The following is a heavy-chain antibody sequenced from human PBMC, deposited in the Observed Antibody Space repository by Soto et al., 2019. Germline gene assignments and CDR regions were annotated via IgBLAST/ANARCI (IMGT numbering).Heavy chain of an antibody. J-gene: IGHJ4*02. D-gene: IGHD3-16*02. CDR1: GFTFSSYG. CDR2: IWYDGSNK. V-gene: IGHV3-33*01. CDR3: ARDWGELSLALFDY. Sequence: QVQLVESGGGVVQPGRSLRLSCAASGFTFSSYGMHWVRQAPGKGLEWVAVIWYDGSNKYYADSVKGRFTTSRDNSKNTLYLQMNSLRAEDTAVYYCARDWGELSLALFDYWGQGTLVTVSS.